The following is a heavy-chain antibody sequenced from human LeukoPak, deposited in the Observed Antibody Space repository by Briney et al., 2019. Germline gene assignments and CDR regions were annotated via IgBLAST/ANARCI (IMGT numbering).Heavy chain of an antibody. CDR1: GFTFSSYE. V-gene: IGHV3-48*03. CDR3: ARDRPGLLTGYLPRTLLN. Sequence: GGSLRLSCAASGFTFSSYEMNWVRQAPGKGLEWVSYISSSGSTIYYADSVKGRFTISRDNAKNSLYLQMNSLRAEDTAVYYCARDRPGLLTGYLPRTLLNWGQGTLVTVSS. CDR2: ISSSGSTI. D-gene: IGHD3-9*01. J-gene: IGHJ4*02.